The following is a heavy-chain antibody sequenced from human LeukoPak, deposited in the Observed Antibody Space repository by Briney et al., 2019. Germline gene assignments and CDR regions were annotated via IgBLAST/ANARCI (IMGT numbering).Heavy chain of an antibody. J-gene: IGHJ6*03. CDR3: ARAPGGATGVDYYYYMDV. CDR1: GYSISSGYH. Sequence: PSETLSLTCSVSGYSISSGYHWGWIRLPPGKGLEWIGNIYRSGVTYYNPSLKSRVTISVDRSKNQFSLKLSSVTAADTAVYYCARAPGGATGVDYYYYMDVWGKGTTVTVSS. D-gene: IGHD1-26*01. CDR2: IYRSGVT. V-gene: IGHV4-38-2*02.